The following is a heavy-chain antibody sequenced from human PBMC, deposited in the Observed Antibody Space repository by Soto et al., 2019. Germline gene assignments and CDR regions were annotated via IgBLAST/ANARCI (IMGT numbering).Heavy chain of an antibody. CDR1: GFTFSNYG. D-gene: IGHD2-21*02. V-gene: IGHV3-30*18. CDR2: ISSDGSYE. CDR3: VKSKEFGDCDFKVDY. J-gene: IGHJ4*02. Sequence: QVQLVESGGGVVQPGRSLRLSCAASGFTFSNYGMHWVRQAPGKGLEWVAVISSDGSYEYYGDYVEGRLSVSRDNYKNTTYVQMDSPRAEDTVVYYCVKSKEFGDCDFKVDYWGQGTVVTVSS.